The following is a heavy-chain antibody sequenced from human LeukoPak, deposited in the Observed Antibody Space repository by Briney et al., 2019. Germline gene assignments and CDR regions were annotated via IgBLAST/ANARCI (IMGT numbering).Heavy chain of an antibody. J-gene: IGHJ4*02. Sequence: VASVKVSCKASGYTFTSYGISWVRQAPGQGLEWVGWISAYNGNTNYAQKLQGRVTMTTDTSTSTVYMELRSLGSDDTAVYYCARGSPPRRNYDSRGYYSYYFDYWGQGTLVTVSS. V-gene: IGHV1-18*01. CDR2: ISAYNGNT. CDR1: GYTFTSYG. CDR3: ARGSPPRRNYDSRGYYSYYFDY. D-gene: IGHD3-22*01.